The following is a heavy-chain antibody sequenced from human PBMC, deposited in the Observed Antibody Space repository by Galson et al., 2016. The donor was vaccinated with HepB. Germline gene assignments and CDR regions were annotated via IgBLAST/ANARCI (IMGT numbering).Heavy chain of an antibody. Sequence: QSGAEVKKPGESLKISCTVSGHNFTNYWIGWVRQMPGKSLEWMGIIYLADSDARYSPSFQGQVSISVDKSIFTAYLHWNTLKASDTAIYYCARGHYSRWLSWYDLWGQGTRVTVSS. CDR1: GHNFTNYW. CDR3: ARGHYSRWLSWYDL. J-gene: IGHJ5*02. CDR2: IYLADSDA. V-gene: IGHV5-51*01. D-gene: IGHD6-13*01.